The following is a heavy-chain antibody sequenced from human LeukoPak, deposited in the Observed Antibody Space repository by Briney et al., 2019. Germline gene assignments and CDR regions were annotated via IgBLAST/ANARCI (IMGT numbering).Heavy chain of an antibody. V-gene: IGHV1-2*02. CDR3: ARDNSADYGDYGSWFDP. CDR2: INPNSGGT. D-gene: IGHD4-17*01. J-gene: IGHJ5*02. Sequence: GASVKVSCKASGYTFTSYGISWVRQAPGQGLEWMGWINPNSGGTNYAQKFQGRVTMTRDTSISTAYMELSRLRSDDTAVYYCARDNSADYGDYGSWFDPWGQGTLVTVSS. CDR1: GYTFTSYG.